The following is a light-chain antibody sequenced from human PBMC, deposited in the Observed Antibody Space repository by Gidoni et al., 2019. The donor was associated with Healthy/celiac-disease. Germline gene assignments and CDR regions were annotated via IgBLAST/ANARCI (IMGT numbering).Light chain of an antibody. Sequence: QSVLTQPPSVSESPRQRGTISCSGSSSNIGNSTVSGYQQVPGQAPNLLIDYDGLLPSGVSDRVSGSKSGTSASLAISGRQSEDEADYYCAAWDDSLNGWVFGGGTKLTVL. CDR3: AAWDDSLNGWV. CDR2: YDG. V-gene: IGLV1-36*01. J-gene: IGLJ3*02. CDR1: SSNIGNST.